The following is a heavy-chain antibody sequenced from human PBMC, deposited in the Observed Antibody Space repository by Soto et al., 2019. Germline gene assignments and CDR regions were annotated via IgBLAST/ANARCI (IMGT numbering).Heavy chain of an antibody. CDR3: XXXXXXXLRSDGFDV. V-gene: IGHV3-21*01. D-gene: IGHD4-17*01. J-gene: IGHJ3*01. Sequence: EVQLVESGGGLVKPGGSLRLSCAASGFTFSSYSMNWVRLAPGKGLEWVSXXXXXXXXXXYADSVKGRFTISRDNAKXXXXXXXXXXXXXXXXXXXXXXXXXXXLRSDGFDVWGQGTMVTVSS. CDR2: XXXXXXXX. CDR1: GFTFSSYS.